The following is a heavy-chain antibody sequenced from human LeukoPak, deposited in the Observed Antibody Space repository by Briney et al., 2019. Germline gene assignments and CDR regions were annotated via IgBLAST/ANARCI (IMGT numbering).Heavy chain of an antibody. V-gene: IGHV4-59*01. J-gene: IGHJ4*02. CDR2: IYNTVST. Sequence: PSETLSLTCTVSGGSISGYYWSWIRQPPGKGLEWIGYIYNTVSTNSNPSLKGRVTISEDTSKNQFSLKLTSVTAADTAVYYCARLWYGESSFDYWGQGSLVTVSS. CDR3: ARLWYGESSFDY. D-gene: IGHD3-10*01. CDR1: GGSISGYY.